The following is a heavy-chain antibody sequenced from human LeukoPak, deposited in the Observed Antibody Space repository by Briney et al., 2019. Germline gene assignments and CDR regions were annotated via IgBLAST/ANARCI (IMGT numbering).Heavy chain of an antibody. Sequence: PGGSLRLSCAASGFTFKDYAMSWVRQVPGKGLEWVSSINWNSGSIGYADSVKGRFTISRDNAKNSLDLQMNSLRPEDTAVYYCAKDMGVGGNIPIDFDIWGQGTMVTVSS. D-gene: IGHD1-26*01. CDR1: GFTFKDYA. V-gene: IGHV3-9*01. J-gene: IGHJ3*02. CDR2: INWNSGSI. CDR3: AKDMGVGGNIPIDFDI.